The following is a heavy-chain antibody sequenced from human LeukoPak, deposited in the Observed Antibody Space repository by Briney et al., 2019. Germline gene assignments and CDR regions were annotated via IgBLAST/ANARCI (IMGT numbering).Heavy chain of an antibody. CDR1: GFTFSSYG. J-gene: IGHJ4*02. CDR2: IWYDGSNK. Sequence: GGSLRLSCAASGFTFSSYGMHWVRQAPGKGLEWVAVIWYDGSNKYYADSVKGRFTISRDNSKNTLYLQMNSLRAEDTAVYYCARTSYFTMVRGAFDYWGQGTLVTVSS. CDR3: ARTSYFTMVRGAFDY. D-gene: IGHD3-10*01. V-gene: IGHV3-33*01.